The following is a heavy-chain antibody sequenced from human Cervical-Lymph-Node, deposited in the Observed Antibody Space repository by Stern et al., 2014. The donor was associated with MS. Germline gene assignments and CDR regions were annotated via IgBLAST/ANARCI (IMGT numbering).Heavy chain of an antibody. Sequence: EVQLVESGGGLVQPGRSLRLSCAASGFTFDAYAMHWVRQAPGKGLEWVSAITWNSAFIGYADSVKGRFTISRDNAKNSLYLQMNSLKAEDTALYYCAKGESMATITRGFDYWGQGALVTVSS. V-gene: IGHV3-9*01. J-gene: IGHJ4*02. CDR3: AKGESMATITRGFDY. D-gene: IGHD5-24*01. CDR1: GFTFDAYA. CDR2: ITWNSAFI.